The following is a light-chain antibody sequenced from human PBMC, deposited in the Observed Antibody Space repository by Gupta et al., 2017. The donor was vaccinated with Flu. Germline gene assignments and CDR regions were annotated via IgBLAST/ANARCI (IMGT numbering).Light chain of an antibody. CDR1: QSVGSD. V-gene: IGKV3-15*01. CDR3: QQYNNWPPLT. J-gene: IGKJ4*01. Sequence: EIVMTQSPATLSVSPGERATVSCRASQSVGSDLAWYQQKPGQAPRLLIYDASVRATGVAARFTGSGSGTEFTLTINSLQSEDFAVYYCQQYNNWPPLTFGRGTKVEIK. CDR2: DAS.